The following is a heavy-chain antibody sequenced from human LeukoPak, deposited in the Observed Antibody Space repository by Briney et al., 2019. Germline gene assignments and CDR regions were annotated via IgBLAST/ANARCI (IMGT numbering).Heavy chain of an antibody. V-gene: IGHV4-34*01. J-gene: IGHJ6*03. CDR2: INHRGST. D-gene: IGHD3-10*01. Sequence: PSETLSLTCAVYGGSFSGYYWSWIRQPPGKGLEWIGKINHRGSTNYNPSLKSRVTMSIDTSKNQFSLKLSSVTAADTAVYYCARRLGRKFGERFYYYHYMDVWGKGTTVTISS. CDR3: ARRLGRKFGERFYYYHYMDV. CDR1: GGSFSGYY.